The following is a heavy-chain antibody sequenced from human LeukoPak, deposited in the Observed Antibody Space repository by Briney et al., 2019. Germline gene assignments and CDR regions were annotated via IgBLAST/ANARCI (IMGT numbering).Heavy chain of an antibody. Sequence: GGSLRLSCAASGFTFSSYSMNWVRQAPGKGLEWVSSISSSSSYIYYADSVKGRFTISRDNAKNSLYLQMNSLRAEDTAVYYCARAGQGYYYDTSGYQGAFDIWGQGTMVTVSS. CDR2: ISSSSSYI. CDR1: GFTFSSYS. V-gene: IGHV3-21*01. J-gene: IGHJ3*02. CDR3: ARAGQGYYYDTSGYQGAFDI. D-gene: IGHD3-22*01.